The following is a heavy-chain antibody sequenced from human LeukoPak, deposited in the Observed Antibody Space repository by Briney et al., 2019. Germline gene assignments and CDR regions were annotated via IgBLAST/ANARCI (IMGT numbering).Heavy chain of an antibody. V-gene: IGHV3-30*17. CDR2: ISNNGTNK. J-gene: IGHJ4*02. D-gene: IGHD2-15*01. Sequence: GGSLRLSCAASGFSLSYYAMHWVRQAPGKGLEWVAVISNNGTNKYYADSVKGRFTISRDNSKNTLYLQMNSLRAEDTAVYYCARSPGDCSGGTCYSDFDCWGQGTLVTVSS. CDR1: GFSLSYYA. CDR3: ARSPGDCSGGTCYSDFDC.